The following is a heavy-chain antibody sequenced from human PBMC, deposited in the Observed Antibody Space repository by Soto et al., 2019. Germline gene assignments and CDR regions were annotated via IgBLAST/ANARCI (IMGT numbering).Heavy chain of an antibody. D-gene: IGHD3-3*01. CDR3: AHRYGWVTYYDFFPTSYYFDY. Sequence: SGPTLVKPTQTLTLTCTFSGFSLSTSGVGVGWIRQPPGKALEWLALIYWNDDKRYSPSLKSRLTITKDTSKNQVVLTMTNMDPVDTATYYCAHRYGWVTYYDFFPTSYYFDYWGQGTLVTVSS. CDR1: GFSLSTSGVG. J-gene: IGHJ4*02. CDR2: IYWNDDK. V-gene: IGHV2-5*01.